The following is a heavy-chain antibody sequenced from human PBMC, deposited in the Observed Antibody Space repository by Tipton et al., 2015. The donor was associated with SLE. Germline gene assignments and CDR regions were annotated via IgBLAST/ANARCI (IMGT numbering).Heavy chain of an antibody. CDR3: ATVDTAMVGTGFDY. J-gene: IGHJ4*02. V-gene: IGHV4-59*07. CDR1: GGSISSYY. Sequence: TLSLTCTVSGGSISSYYWSWIRQPPGKGLEWIGYIYYSGSTYYNPSLKSRVTISVDTSKNQFPLKLSSVTAADTAVYYCATVDTAMVGTGFDYWGQGTLVTVSS. CDR2: IYYSGST. D-gene: IGHD5-18*01.